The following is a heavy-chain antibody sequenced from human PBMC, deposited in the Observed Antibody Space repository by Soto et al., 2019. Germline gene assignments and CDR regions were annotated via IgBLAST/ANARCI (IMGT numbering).Heavy chain of an antibody. Sequence: QVQLVESGGGVVQPGRSLRLSCAASEFTFNRHAMRWVRQAPGKGLEWVAVISHDGRIKYYADSVKGRFTISRDNSMKTLDLQMNSLRAEDTAIYFCARVSGHVYATLHGPFDYWGQGTLVTVSS. D-gene: IGHD2-8*01. CDR2: ISHDGRIK. J-gene: IGHJ4*02. CDR1: EFTFNRHA. V-gene: IGHV3-30*04. CDR3: ARVSGHVYATLHGPFDY.